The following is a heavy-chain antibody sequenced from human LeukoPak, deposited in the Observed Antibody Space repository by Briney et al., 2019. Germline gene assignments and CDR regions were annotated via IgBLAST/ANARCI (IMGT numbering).Heavy chain of an antibody. D-gene: IGHD6-19*01. V-gene: IGHV3-30-3*02. CDR2: ISYDGSNK. J-gene: IGHJ4*02. CDR1: GFTFSSYA. Sequence: GRSLRLSCAASGFTFSSYAMHWVRQAPGKGLEWVAVISYDGSNKYYADSVKGRFTISRDNSKNTLYLQMNSLRAEDTAVYYCAKLEQWLAPYFDYWGQGTLVTVSS. CDR3: AKLEQWLAPYFDY.